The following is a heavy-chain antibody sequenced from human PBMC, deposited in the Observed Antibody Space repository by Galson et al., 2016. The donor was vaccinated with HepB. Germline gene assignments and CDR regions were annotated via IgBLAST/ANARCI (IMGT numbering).Heavy chain of an antibody. Sequence: SLRLSCAASGFSFSSSAMHWVRQAPGKGLEWVAVISYHGSNKYYVDSVKGRFTISRDNSKNTLYLQTNSLRVEDTAMYYCARDGYYYGSGSYGAATYWGQGTPVTVSS. J-gene: IGHJ4*02. CDR1: GFSFSSSA. CDR3: ARDGYYYGSGSYGAATY. CDR2: ISYHGSNK. D-gene: IGHD3-10*01. V-gene: IGHV3-30*04.